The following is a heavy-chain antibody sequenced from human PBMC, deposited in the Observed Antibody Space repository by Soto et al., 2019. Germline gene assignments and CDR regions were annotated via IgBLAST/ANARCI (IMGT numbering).Heavy chain of an antibody. J-gene: IGHJ4*02. CDR3: ASARTHWLERYFDY. CDR2: ISYDGSNK. D-gene: IGHD3-9*01. CDR1: GFTFSSYA. V-gene: IGHV3-30-3*01. Sequence: QVQLVESGGGVVQPGRSLRLSCAASGFTFSSYAMHWVRQAPGKGLEWVAVISYDGSNKYYADSVKGRFTISRDNSKNPLYLQMNSLRAEDTALYYCASARTHWLERYFDYWGQGTLVTVSS.